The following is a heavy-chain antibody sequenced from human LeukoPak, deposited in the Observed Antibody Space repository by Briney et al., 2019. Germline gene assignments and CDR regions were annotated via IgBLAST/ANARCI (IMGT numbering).Heavy chain of an antibody. Sequence: PSETLSLTCTVSGGSISSYYWSWIRQPPGKGLEWIGYIYYSGSTNYNPSLKSRVTISVDTSKNQFSLKLSSVTAADTAVYYCARDRQAWADCSSTSCYWGGGNWFDPWGQGALVTVSS. D-gene: IGHD2-2*01. V-gene: IGHV4-59*01. CDR2: IYYSGST. CDR1: GGSISSYY. J-gene: IGHJ5*02. CDR3: ARDRQAWADCSSTSCYWGGGNWFDP.